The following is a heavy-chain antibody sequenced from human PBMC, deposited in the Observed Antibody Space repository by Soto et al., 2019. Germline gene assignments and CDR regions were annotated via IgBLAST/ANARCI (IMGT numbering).Heavy chain of an antibody. CDR3: ARGGSNLDY. V-gene: IGHV3-48*01. J-gene: IGHJ4*02. CDR1: GFTFSSYV. D-gene: IGHD2-2*01. CDR2: ISSSSSTI. Sequence: GGSLRLSCAASGFTFSSYVMNWVRQAPGKGLEWVSYISSSSSTIYYADSVKGRFTISRDNAKNSLYLQMNSLRAEDTAVYYCARGGSNLDYWGQGTLVTVSS.